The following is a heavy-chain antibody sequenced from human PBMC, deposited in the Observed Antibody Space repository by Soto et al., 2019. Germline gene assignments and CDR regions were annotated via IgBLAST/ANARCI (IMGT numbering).Heavy chain of an antibody. CDR2: ILHDGTNK. D-gene: IGHD3-16*01. CDR1: GFSFSRFT. V-gene: IGHV3-30-3*01. J-gene: IGHJ4*02. CDR3: ARGGSVDY. Sequence: QVQLVESGGGVVQPGRSLRLSCVVSGFSFSRFTMHWVRQAPGKGLEWVALILHDGTNKYYADSVKGRFTISRDNSKNQLYLQMNSLRTEDTALYYCARGGSVDYWGQGTLVTVSS.